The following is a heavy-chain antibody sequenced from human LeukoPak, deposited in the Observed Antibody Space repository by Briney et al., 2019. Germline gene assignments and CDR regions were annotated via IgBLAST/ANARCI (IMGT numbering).Heavy chain of an antibody. D-gene: IGHD4-17*01. Sequence: GESLKISCKGSGYSFTSYWIGWVRQMPGKGLEWMGIIFPGDSETRYSPSFQGQVTISADKSISTAYLQWSSLKAPDTAMYYCARLKGDYGDFYYFDYWGQGTLVTVSS. CDR3: ARLKGDYGDFYYFDY. CDR2: IFPGDSET. CDR1: GYSFTSYW. J-gene: IGHJ4*02. V-gene: IGHV5-51*01.